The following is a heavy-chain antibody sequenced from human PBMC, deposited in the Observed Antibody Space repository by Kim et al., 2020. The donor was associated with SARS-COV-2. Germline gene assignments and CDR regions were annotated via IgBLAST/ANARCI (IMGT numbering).Heavy chain of an antibody. CDR1: GFTFSDYY. CDR2: ISSSIDYT. D-gene: IGHD6-13*01. CDR3: ARVSLGCCSWYYFDY. J-gene: IGHJ4*01. V-gene: IGHV3-11*05. Sequence: GGSLRLSCAASGFTFSDYYMSWIRQAPGKGLVWVSYISSSIDYTNYADSLKGRFTISRDNAKNSLYLQMNSLRADDTAVYYCARVSLGCCSWYYFDYWG.